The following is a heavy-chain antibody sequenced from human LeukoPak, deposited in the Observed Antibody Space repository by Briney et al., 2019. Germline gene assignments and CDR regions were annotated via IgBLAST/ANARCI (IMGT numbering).Heavy chain of an antibody. CDR2: ISSSSSYI. Sequence: GGSLRLSCAASGFTFSSYSMNWVRQAPGKGLEWVSSISSSSSYIYYADSVKGRFTISRDNAKNSLYLQMNSLRAEDTAVYYCARYYYDSSGQRDYFDYWGQGTLDTVSS. D-gene: IGHD3-22*01. CDR3: ARYYYDSSGQRDYFDY. CDR1: GFTFSSYS. V-gene: IGHV3-21*01. J-gene: IGHJ4*02.